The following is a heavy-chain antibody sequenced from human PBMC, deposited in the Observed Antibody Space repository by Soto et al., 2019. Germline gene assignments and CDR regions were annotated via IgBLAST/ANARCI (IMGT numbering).Heavy chain of an antibody. J-gene: IGHJ4*02. V-gene: IGHV1-2*02. CDR1: GYSLTGYY. Sequence: QVQLVQSGAEVKKPGASVKVSCKPSGYSLTGYYMHWVRQAPGQGLEWMGWLNPITGGTNYTQKFQGRVTMTRDTSIGTAYMELGGLRSDDTAVYFCTRELDYWGQGPLVTVSS. CDR3: TRELDY. CDR2: LNPITGGT.